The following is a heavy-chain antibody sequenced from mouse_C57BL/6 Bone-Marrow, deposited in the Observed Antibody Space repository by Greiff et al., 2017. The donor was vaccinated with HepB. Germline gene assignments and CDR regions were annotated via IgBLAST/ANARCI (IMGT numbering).Heavy chain of an antibody. CDR3: ARPAYYYGSRAWFAY. CDR1: GFTFSSYG. D-gene: IGHD1-1*01. V-gene: IGHV5-6*01. CDR2: ISSGGSYT. Sequence: EVHLVESGGDLVKPGGSLKLSCAASGFTFSSYGMSWVRQTPDKRLEWVATISSGGSYTYYPDSVKGRFTISRDNAKNTLYLQMSSLKSEDTAMYYCARPAYYYGSRAWFAYWGQGTLVTVSA. J-gene: IGHJ3*01.